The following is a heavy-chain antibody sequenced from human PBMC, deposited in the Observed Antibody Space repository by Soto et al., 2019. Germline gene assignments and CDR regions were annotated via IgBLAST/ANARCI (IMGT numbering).Heavy chain of an antibody. CDR1: GGTFDTYA. J-gene: IGHJ4*02. CDR2: IIPMFGTP. D-gene: IGHD3-22*01. V-gene: IGHV1-69*13. CDR3: ARDRDFRNYFDSFY. Sequence: GASVKVSCKASGGTFDTYAVSRVRQAPGQGLEWMGGIIPMFGTPYYAQRFQGRVTITADESTGTAYMELSSLRSEDTAVYYCARDRDFRNYFDSFYWGQGTLVTVSS.